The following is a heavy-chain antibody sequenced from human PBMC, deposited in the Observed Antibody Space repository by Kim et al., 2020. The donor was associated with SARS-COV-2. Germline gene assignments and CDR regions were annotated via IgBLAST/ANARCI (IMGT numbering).Heavy chain of an antibody. Sequence: GGSLRLSCAASGFTFDDYTMHWVRQAPGKGLEWVSLISWDGGSTYYADSVKGRFTISRDNSKNSLYLQMNSLRTEDTALYYCAKTTQTRRMVRGVPGYYYYYGMDVWGQGTTVTVSS. V-gene: IGHV3-43*01. CDR3: AKTTQTRRMVRGVPGYYYYYGMDV. D-gene: IGHD3-10*01. CDR1: GFTFDDYT. CDR2: ISWDGGST. J-gene: IGHJ6*02.